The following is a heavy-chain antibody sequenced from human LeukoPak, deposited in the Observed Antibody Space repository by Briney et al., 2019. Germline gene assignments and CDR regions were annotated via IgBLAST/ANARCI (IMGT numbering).Heavy chain of an antibody. V-gene: IGHV5-51*01. J-gene: IGHJ4*02. Sequence: GESLKISCKGSGYSFTSYWIGWVRQMPGKGLEWMGIIYPGDSDTRYSPSFQGQVTISADKSISTAYLQWSSLKASDTAMYYCARLQGGVLAGGPPFDYWGQGTLVTVSS. CDR2: IYPGDSDT. CDR1: GYSFTSYW. D-gene: IGHD3-16*01. CDR3: ARLQGGVLAGGPPFDY.